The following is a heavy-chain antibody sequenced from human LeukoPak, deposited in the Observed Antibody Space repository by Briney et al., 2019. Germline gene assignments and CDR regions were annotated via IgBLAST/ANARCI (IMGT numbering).Heavy chain of an antibody. D-gene: IGHD3-10*01. CDR1: GGSFSGYY. J-gene: IGHJ6*03. V-gene: IGHV4-34*01. Sequence: PSGTLSLTCAVYGGSFSGYYWSWIRQPPGKGLEWIGEINHSGSTNYNSSLKSRVTISVDTSKNQFSLKLSSVTAADTAVYYCARRAPYGSGSYLNYYYYYVDVWGKGTTVTISS. CDR3: ARRAPYGSGSYLNYYYYYVDV. CDR2: INHSGST.